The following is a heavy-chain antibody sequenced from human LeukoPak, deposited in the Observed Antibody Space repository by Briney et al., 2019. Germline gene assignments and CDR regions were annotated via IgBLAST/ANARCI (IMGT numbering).Heavy chain of an antibody. Sequence: PSETLSLTCAAYGGTLSGYYWSWIRQPPGKGLEWIGEINHSGTTNYNPALKSRVTISVDTSKNQFSLKLTSVTAADTAVYYCASHRDYYESSGWDYFDYWGQGTLVTVSS. CDR1: GGTLSGYY. CDR3: ASHRDYYESSGWDYFDY. D-gene: IGHD3-22*01. J-gene: IGHJ4*02. V-gene: IGHV4-34*01. CDR2: INHSGTT.